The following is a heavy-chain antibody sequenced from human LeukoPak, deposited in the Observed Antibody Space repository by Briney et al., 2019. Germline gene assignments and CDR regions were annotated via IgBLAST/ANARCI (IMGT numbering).Heavy chain of an antibody. CDR2: ISFDGTNK. D-gene: IGHD3-22*01. CDR3: AKGGYYERPWYFDY. V-gene: IGHV3-30*18. CDR1: GFTFSTYP. Sequence: GGSLRLSCAASGFTFSTYPITWFRQAPGKGLEWVAIISFDGTNKYYADSVKGRFTISRDNSKNTLYLQMNSLRAEDTAVYYCAKGGYYERPWYFDYWGQGTLVTVSS. J-gene: IGHJ4*02.